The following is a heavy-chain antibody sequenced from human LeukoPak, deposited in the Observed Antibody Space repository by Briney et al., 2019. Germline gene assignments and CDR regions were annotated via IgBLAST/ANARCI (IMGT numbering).Heavy chain of an antibody. J-gene: IGHJ4*02. Sequence: GGSLRLSCAASGFTLSTYSMNWVRQAPGKGLEWVTYITSSSSTIYYADSVRGRFTISRDNAKNSLYLQMNSLRDEDTAVYYCARGFADSSGYLLSYFDYWGQGTLVTVS. CDR3: ARGFADSSGYLLSYFDY. CDR1: GFTLSTYS. CDR2: ITSSSSTI. D-gene: IGHD3-22*01. V-gene: IGHV3-48*02.